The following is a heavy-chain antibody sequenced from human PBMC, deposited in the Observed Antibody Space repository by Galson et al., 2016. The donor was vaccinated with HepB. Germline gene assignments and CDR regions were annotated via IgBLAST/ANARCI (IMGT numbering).Heavy chain of an antibody. Sequence: SLRLSCAVSGLTFTHAWMTWVRQAPGKGLEWVGRIKSKTSGGTIDYAAPVKGRFTISRDDSKNTVYLQMNSLKTEDTAVYYCAWINRALYGSGSHGSGDPYYYYIDVWGKGTTVTVSS. V-gene: IGHV3-15*01. CDR2: IKSKTSGGTI. CDR1: GLTFTHAW. D-gene: IGHD3-10*01. CDR3: AWINRALYGSGSHGSGDPYYYYIDV. J-gene: IGHJ6*03.